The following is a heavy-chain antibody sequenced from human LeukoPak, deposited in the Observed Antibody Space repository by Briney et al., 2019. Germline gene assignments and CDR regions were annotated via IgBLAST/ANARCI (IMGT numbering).Heavy chain of an antibody. CDR2: IKQDGSEK. V-gene: IGHV3-7*01. D-gene: IGHD6-13*01. CDR1: GFTFSNYW. Sequence: GGSLRLSCAASGFTFSNYWMSWVRQAPGKGLEWVANIKQDGSEKYYVDSVKGRFTISRDNAKNSLYLQMNSLRAEDTAVYYCARTYSPRGRDEFDYWGQGTLVTVSS. CDR3: ARTYSPRGRDEFDY. J-gene: IGHJ4*02.